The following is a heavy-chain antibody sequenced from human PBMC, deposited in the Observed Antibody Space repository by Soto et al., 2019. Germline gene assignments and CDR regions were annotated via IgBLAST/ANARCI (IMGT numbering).Heavy chain of an antibody. CDR2: ISGPGRT. J-gene: IGHJ3*02. D-gene: IGHD5-12*01. V-gene: IGHV3-23*01. Sequence: GGSLRLSCAASGFIFSTYAMSWVRQDPVKGLAWVSGISGPGRTYYADSVKGRFTISRDNSKNTLYLQMNSLRAEDTAVYYCARPVEMATKQPDAFDIWGQGTMVTVSS. CDR1: GFIFSTYA. CDR3: ARPVEMATKQPDAFDI.